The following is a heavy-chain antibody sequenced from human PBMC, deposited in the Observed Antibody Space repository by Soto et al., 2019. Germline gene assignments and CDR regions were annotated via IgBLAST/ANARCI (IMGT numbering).Heavy chain of an antibody. J-gene: IGHJ6*01. CDR1: GFTFSSYS. Sequence: SLRLSCAASGFTFSSYSMNWVHQAPGKGLEWVSSISSSSSYIYYADSVKGRFTISRDNAKNSLYLQMNSLRAEDTAVYYCASHSLYYYGSGSDPAAGYGMDV. CDR2: ISSSSSYI. D-gene: IGHD3-10*01. V-gene: IGHV3-21*01. CDR3: ASHSLYYYGSGSDPAAGYGMDV.